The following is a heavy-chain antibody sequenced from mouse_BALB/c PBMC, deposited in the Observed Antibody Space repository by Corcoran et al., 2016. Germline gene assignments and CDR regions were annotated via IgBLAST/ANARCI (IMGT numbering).Heavy chain of an antibody. Sequence: EVLLQQSGPELVRPGASVKITCKASGYTFTDYNMDWVKLSHGKSLEWIGDINPRSRGTIYNQTFEGRATLTVDKSSSTAYMELRSLTSEDTAVYYCANWDWYCDVWGAGTTVTVSS. CDR3: ANWDWYCDV. J-gene: IGHJ1*01. V-gene: IGHV1-18*01. CDR1: GYTFTDYN. CDR2: INPRSRGT. D-gene: IGHD4-1*01.